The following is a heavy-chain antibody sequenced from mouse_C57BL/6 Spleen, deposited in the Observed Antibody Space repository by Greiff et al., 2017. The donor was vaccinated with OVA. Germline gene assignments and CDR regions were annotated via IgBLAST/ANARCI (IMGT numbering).Heavy chain of an antibody. Sequence: EVMLVESGGGLVQPGGSLKLSCAASGFTFSDYYMYWVRQTPEKRLEWVAYISNGGGSTYYPDTVKGRFTISRDNAKNTLYLQMSRLKSEDTAMYYCARRVTGPDALDYWGQGTSVTVSS. CDR2: ISNGGGST. CDR3: ARRVTGPDALDY. D-gene: IGHD4-1*01. CDR1: GFTFSDYY. J-gene: IGHJ4*01. V-gene: IGHV5-12*01.